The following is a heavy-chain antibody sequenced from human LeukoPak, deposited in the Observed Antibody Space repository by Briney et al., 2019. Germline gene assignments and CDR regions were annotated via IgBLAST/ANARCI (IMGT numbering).Heavy chain of an antibody. J-gene: IGHJ4*02. CDR2: ISNSGGTT. CDR3: ARTARLLDY. Sequence: GGSLRLSCAASGFSFSDHYMTWIRQAPGKGLKWLSYISNSGGTTNYADSVKGRFTVSRDNAKNSLFLQMNSLRAEDTAVYYCARTARLLDYWGQGTLVTVSS. D-gene: IGHD2-21*02. CDR1: GFSFSDHY. V-gene: IGHV3-11*01.